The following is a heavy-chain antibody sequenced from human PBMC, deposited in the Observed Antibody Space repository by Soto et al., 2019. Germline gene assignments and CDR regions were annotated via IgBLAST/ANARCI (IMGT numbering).Heavy chain of an antibody. CDR1: GFTFSSYA. D-gene: IGHD5-12*01. CDR3: AKDQEYSGYGTFDY. Sequence: GGSLRLSCAASGFTFSSYAMSWVRQAPGKGLEWVSAISGSGGGTYYADSVKGRFTISRDNSKNTLYLQMNSLRAEDTAVYYCAKDQEYSGYGTFDYWGQGTLVTVSS. J-gene: IGHJ4*02. V-gene: IGHV3-23*01. CDR2: ISGSGGGT.